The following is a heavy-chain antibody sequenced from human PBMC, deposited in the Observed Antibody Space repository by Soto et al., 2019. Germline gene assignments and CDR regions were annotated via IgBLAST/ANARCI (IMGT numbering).Heavy chain of an antibody. Sequence: EVQLLESGGGLVQPGGSLRLSCAASGFTFSTYAMSWVRQAPGKGLEWVSAISGSGSNTYYADSVKGRFTISRDDSKSTLYLQMNSLRAEDTAVYYCARDPSHSYYTLFYYFDYWGQGTLGTVSS. V-gene: IGHV3-23*01. J-gene: IGHJ4*02. CDR2: ISGSGSNT. CDR1: GFTFSTYA. CDR3: ARDPSHSYYTLFYYFDY. D-gene: IGHD1-26*01.